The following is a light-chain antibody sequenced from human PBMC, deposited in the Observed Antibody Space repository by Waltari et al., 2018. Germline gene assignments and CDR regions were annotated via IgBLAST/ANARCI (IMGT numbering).Light chain of an antibody. CDR1: QSVGRS. V-gene: IGKV3-20*01. Sequence: EIVLTQSPGTLSLSPGERATLSCRASQSVGRSLCWYQHKHGQAPRLLIYHASTRATGIPDRFSGGGSGTDFSLTISRLEPEDFAVYYCQMYVRLPATFGQGTKVEI. CDR2: HAS. J-gene: IGKJ1*01. CDR3: QMYVRLPAT.